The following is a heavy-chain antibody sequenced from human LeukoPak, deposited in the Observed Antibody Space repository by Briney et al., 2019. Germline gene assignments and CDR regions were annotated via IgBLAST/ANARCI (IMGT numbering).Heavy chain of an antibody. D-gene: IGHD1-26*01. V-gene: IGHV1-69*13. CDR2: IIPIFGTA. CDR1: GGTFSSYA. J-gene: IGHJ6*02. Sequence: SVKVSCKASGGTFSSYAISWVRQAPGQGLEWMEGIIPIFGTANYAQKFQGRVTITADESTSTAYMELSSLRSEDTAVYYCARDHPEVDAYYYGMDVWGQGTTVTVSS. CDR3: ARDHPEVDAYYYGMDV.